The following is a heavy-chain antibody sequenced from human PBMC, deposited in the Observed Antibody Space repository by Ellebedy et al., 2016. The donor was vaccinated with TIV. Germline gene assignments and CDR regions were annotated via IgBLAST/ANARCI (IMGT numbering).Heavy chain of an antibody. V-gene: IGHV3-30-3*01. CDR2: ISYDGDSQ. Sequence: GGSLRLSXAASGFSFSSYAMHWVRQAPGKGLEWVALISYDGDSQYYAASVKGRFTISRDNSKNTLYLQMNSLRADDTAVYYCARRFLEWLLPDSWGQGTQVTVSS. D-gene: IGHD3-3*01. CDR3: ARRFLEWLLPDS. CDR1: GFSFSSYA. J-gene: IGHJ4*02.